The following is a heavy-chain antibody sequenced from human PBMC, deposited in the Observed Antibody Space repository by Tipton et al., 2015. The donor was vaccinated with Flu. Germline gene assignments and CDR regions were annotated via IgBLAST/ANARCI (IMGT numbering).Heavy chain of an antibody. CDR1: GFTFSDYA. Sequence: SLRLSCAASGFTFSDYAMHWVRQAPGKGLEYVSAISSSGDNTYYADSVKGRFTISRDNSKNTLYLQMGSLRADDMAVYYCARGMNSRLVDVWGQGTTVTVSS. CDR3: ARGMNSRLVDV. J-gene: IGHJ6*02. D-gene: IGHD2/OR15-2a*01. CDR2: ISSSGDNT. V-gene: IGHV3-64*02.